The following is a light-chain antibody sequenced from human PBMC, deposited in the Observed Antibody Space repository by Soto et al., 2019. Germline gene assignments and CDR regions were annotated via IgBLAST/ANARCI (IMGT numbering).Light chain of an antibody. V-gene: IGLV1-51*01. CDR3: GTWDSSLIAGGV. Sequence: QSVLTQPPSVSAAPGQKVTISCSGSSSNIGNNYVSWYQQLPGTAPKLLIYDNNKPPSGIPDRFSGSKSGTSATLVITGVQAGDEADYYCGTWDSSLIAGGVFGGGTKVTVL. CDR1: SSNIGNNY. J-gene: IGLJ3*02. CDR2: DNN.